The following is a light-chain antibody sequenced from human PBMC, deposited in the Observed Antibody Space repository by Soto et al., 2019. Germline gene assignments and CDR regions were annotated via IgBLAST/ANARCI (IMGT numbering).Light chain of an antibody. V-gene: IGKV3-20*01. CDR3: QQYGYLVT. J-gene: IGKJ4*01. CDR1: QSITNNY. Sequence: EIVLTQSPGTLSLSPGERATLSCRASQSITNNYFAWYQQKPGRAHRLLIYGASSRATGIPDRFSGSGSGTDFTLTISRLEPEDFAMYYCQQYGYLVTFGGGTKVDIK. CDR2: GAS.